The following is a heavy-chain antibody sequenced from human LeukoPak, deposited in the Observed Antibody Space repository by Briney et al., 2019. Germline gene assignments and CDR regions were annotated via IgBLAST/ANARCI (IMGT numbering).Heavy chain of an antibody. J-gene: IGHJ4*02. CDR1: GDSVSSNSAA. CDR2: TYYRSKWYN. V-gene: IGHV6-1*01. CDR3: ARVGGGTMVRGVIVGRFDY. D-gene: IGHD3-10*01. Sequence: SQTLSLTCAISGDSVSSNSAAWNWIRQSPSRGLEWLGRTYYRSKWYNDYAVSVKSRITINPDTSKNQFSLQLNSVTPEDTAVYYCARVGGGTMVRGVIVGRFDYWGQGTLVTVSS.